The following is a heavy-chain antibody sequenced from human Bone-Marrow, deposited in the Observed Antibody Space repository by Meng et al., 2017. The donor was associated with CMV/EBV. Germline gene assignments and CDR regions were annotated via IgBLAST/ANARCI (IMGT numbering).Heavy chain of an antibody. D-gene: IGHD3-22*01. V-gene: IGHV3-7*01. CDR2: IKQDGSEK. CDR3: ARDDSTGYYYFDA. CDR1: GFTFSTYW. Sequence: GESLKISCAASGFTFSTYWMSWVRQAPGKGLEWVANIKQDGSEKYYVDSVKGRFTISRDNAKNSLYLQMNSLRAEDTAVYYCARDDSTGYYYFDAWGPGNLVNVSS. J-gene: IGHJ4*02.